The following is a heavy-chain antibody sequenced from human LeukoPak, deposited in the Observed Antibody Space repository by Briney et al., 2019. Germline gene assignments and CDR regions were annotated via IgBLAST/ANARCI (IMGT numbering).Heavy chain of an antibody. CDR3: ARSLGRGAPNARSPYARGPHNWFDP. J-gene: IGHJ5*02. CDR1: GFTFSDYY. V-gene: IGHV3-11*04. D-gene: IGHD3-10*01. Sequence: NPGGSLRLSCAASGFTFSDYYMSWIRQAPGKGLEWVSYISSSGSTIYYADSVKGRFTISRDNAKNSLYLQMNSLRAEDTAVYYCARSLGRGAPNARSPYARGPHNWFDPWGQGTLVTVSS. CDR2: ISSSGSTI.